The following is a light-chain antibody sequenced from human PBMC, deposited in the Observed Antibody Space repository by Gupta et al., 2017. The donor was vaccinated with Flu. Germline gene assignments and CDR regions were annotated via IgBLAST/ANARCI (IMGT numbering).Light chain of an antibody. V-gene: IGKV3-11*01. Sequence: PSTLSVSAGERATLSCRASQNFDSCLAWYQQKPGQAPRLLIYETSYRAAGIPARFSGSGSGTEFTLTISSLEPEDFAVYYCQQCSNLLYTFGGGTKLEI. J-gene: IGKJ4*01. CDR3: QQCSNLLYT. CDR1: QNFDSC. CDR2: ETS.